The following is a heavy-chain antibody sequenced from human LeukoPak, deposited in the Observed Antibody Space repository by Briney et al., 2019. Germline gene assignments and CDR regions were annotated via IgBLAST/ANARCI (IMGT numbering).Heavy chain of an antibody. CDR2: INSDGTST. J-gene: IGHJ4*02. Sequence: HPGGSLRLSCAVSGFTFSSYWMHWVRQAPGKGLVWVSRINSDGTSTNYADSVKGRFTISRDNAKNTLYLQMNSLRAEDTAVYYCGRINEAESDWGQGTLVTVSS. V-gene: IGHV3-74*01. CDR3: GRINEAESD. CDR1: GFTFSSYW. D-gene: IGHD1-1*01.